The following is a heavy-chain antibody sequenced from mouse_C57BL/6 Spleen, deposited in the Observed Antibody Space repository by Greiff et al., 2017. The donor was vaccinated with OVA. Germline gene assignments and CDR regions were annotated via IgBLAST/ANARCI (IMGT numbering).Heavy chain of an antibody. J-gene: IGHJ1*03. Sequence: LQESGPELVKPGASVKISCKASGYAFSSSWMNWVKQRPGKGLEWIGRIYPGDGDTNYNGKFKGKATLTADKSSSTAYMQLSSLTSEDSAVYFCARSRYYGSTRYFDVWGTGTTVTVSS. CDR2: IYPGDGDT. D-gene: IGHD1-1*01. V-gene: IGHV1-82*01. CDR3: ARSRYYGSTRYFDV. CDR1: GYAFSSSW.